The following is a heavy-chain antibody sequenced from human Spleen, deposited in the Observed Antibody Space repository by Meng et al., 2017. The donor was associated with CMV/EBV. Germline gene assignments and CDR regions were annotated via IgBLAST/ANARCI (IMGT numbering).Heavy chain of an antibody. CDR2: VHHTGSA. Sequence: SETLFLTCAVYGGFFRGYYWSWIRQPPGKGLEWLGEVHHTGSATYNPSLKSRVTMSVDTSENQFSLKLTSVTAADTAVYYCARVDCITTNCRYLPYYYYTMDVWGQGTTVTVSS. D-gene: IGHD2-2*01. V-gene: IGHV4-34*01. CDR1: GGFFRGYY. CDR3: ARVDCITTNCRYLPYYYYTMDV. J-gene: IGHJ6*02.